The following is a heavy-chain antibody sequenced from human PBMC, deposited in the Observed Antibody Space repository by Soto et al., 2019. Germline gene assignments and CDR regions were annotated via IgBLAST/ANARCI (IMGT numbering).Heavy chain of an antibody. CDR2: ISWDSGSL. V-gene: IGHV3-9*01. J-gene: IGHJ3*02. Sequence: LQAVESGGGLVQPGGSLRLSCEDSGLSFDLYAMHWVRQVPGGGLQWVAGISWDSGSLDYEASVRGRFTVSRDNAKATLYLQMNSLRVGDTALYYYARTNNWTYHPFDMWGQGKMVTVS. CDR3: ARTNNWTYHPFDM. D-gene: IGHD1-1*01. CDR1: GLSFDLYA.